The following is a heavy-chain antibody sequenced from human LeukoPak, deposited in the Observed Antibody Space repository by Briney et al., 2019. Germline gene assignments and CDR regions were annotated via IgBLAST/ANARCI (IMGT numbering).Heavy chain of an antibody. J-gene: IGHJ6*03. D-gene: IGHD3-10*01. Sequence: GESLKISCKGSGYSFTSYWIGWVRQMPGKGLEWMGIIYPNDSDTRYSPSFQGQVTISADKSISTAYLQWSSLKASDTAMYYCARLPMVRGVIWYYMDVWGKGTTVTISS. V-gene: IGHV5-51*01. CDR1: GYSFTSYW. CDR3: ARLPMVRGVIWYYMDV. CDR2: IYPNDSDT.